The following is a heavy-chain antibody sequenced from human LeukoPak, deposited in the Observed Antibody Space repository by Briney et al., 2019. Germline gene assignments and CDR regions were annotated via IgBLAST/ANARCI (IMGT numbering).Heavy chain of an antibody. V-gene: IGHV3-23*01. D-gene: IGHD6-6*01. J-gene: IGHJ4*02. CDR1: GFTFSSYA. Sequence: GGSLRLSCAASGFTFSSYAMSWVRQAPGKGLEWVSAISGSGGSTYYADSVKGRFTISRENSKNTLYLQMNNRRADDTAVYYYAKDSSSSFFFDGREFHDWGQGTLVTVSS. CDR2: ISGSGGST. CDR3: AKDSSSSFFFDGREFHD.